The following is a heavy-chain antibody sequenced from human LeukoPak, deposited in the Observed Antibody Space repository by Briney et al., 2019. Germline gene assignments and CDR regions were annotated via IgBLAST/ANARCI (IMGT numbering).Heavy chain of an antibody. CDR1: GFTFTSSA. CDR3: ATGLGAWELLDAFDI. V-gene: IGHV1-58*01. D-gene: IGHD1-26*01. J-gene: IGHJ3*02. Sequence: ASVKVSCKASGFTFTSSAVQWVRQARGQRLEWIGWIVVGSGNTKYAQKFQERVTITRDMSTSTAYMELSSLRSEDTAVYYCATGLGAWELLDAFDIWGQGSMVTVSS. CDR2: IVVGSGNT.